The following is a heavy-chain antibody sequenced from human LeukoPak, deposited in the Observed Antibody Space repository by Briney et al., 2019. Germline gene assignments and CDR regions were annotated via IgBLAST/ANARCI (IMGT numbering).Heavy chain of an antibody. Sequence: GGSLRLSCAASGFIFSSYGMSWVRQAPGKGLEWVSAISGSGDSTYYADSVKGRFTISRDNSKNTVYLQMNSLRAEDTAVYYCAKDYGYNSPYYFDFWGQGTLVTVSS. CDR2: ISGSGDST. CDR1: GFIFSSYG. J-gene: IGHJ4*02. CDR3: AKDYGYNSPYYFDF. D-gene: IGHD5-24*01. V-gene: IGHV3-23*01.